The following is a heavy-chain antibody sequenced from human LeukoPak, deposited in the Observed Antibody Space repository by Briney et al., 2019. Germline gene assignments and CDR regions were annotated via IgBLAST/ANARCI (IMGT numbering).Heavy chain of an antibody. CDR3: ARDTYYYYMDV. CDR1: GGSISSGDYY. CDR2: IYYSGST. Sequence: SETLSLTCTVSGGSISSGDYYWSWIRQPPGKGLEWIGYIYYSGSTNYNPSLKSRVTISVDASRNQFSLKLNSVTAADTALYFCARDTYYYYMDVWGKGTTVTVSS. V-gene: IGHV4-61*08. J-gene: IGHJ6*03.